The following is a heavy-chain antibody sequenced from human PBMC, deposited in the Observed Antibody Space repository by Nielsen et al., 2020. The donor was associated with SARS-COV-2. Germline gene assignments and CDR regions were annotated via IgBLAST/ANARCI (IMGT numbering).Heavy chain of an antibody. CDR2: ISAYNGNT. J-gene: IGHJ4*02. CDR3: ARLGASYYGGDCYSLY. D-gene: IGHD2-21*02. V-gene: IGHV1-18*01. Sequence: WVRQAPGQGLEWMGWISAYNGNTNYAQKLQGRVTMTTDTSTSTAYMELRSLRSDDTAVYYCARLGASYYGGDCYSLYWGQGTLVTVSS.